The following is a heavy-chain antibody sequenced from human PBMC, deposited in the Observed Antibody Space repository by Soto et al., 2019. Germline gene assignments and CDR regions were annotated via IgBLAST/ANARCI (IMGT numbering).Heavy chain of an antibody. J-gene: IGHJ4*02. V-gene: IGHV4-59*01. CDR3: ARESGGYLGAPDY. CDR2: ISYSGGT. D-gene: IGHD1-26*01. CDR1: GDSISTYY. Sequence: PSETLSLTCTVSGDSISTYYCSWIRQPPGKGLEWIGYISYSGGTNYNPSLKSRVTISVDTSKNRFSLKLSSVTAADTAVYYCARESGGYLGAPDYWVQGILVTVSS.